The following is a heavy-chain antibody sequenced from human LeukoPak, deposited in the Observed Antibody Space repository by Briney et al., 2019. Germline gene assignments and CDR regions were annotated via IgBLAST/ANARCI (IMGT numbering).Heavy chain of an antibody. V-gene: IGHV4-34*01. Sequence: SGTLSLTCAVYGGSFSASYWSWIRQPPGQGLEWIGEINHSGSTNYNPSLKSRVTISLDTSKNQFSLKLSSVTAADTAVYYCAREKYGSGVCFDYWGQGTLVTVSS. CDR3: AREKYGSGVCFDY. CDR2: INHSGST. D-gene: IGHD3-10*01. J-gene: IGHJ4*02. CDR1: GGSFSASY.